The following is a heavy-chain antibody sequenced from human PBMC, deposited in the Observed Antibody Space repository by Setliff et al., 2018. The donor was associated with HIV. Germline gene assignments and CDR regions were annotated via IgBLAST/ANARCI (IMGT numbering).Heavy chain of an antibody. CDR1: GFTFDDYT. J-gene: IGHJ4*02. V-gene: IGHV3-9*01. CDR2: ITWNSGSI. CDR3: AAVPWGHSSLIIDH. Sequence: GGSLRLSCAASGFTFDDYTMHWVRQAPGKAPEWVSGITWNSGSIAYVDSVKGRFTISRDNAKNSVYLQMHSLRVEDTAVYYCAAVPWGHSSLIIDHWGQGTPVTVSS. D-gene: IGHD3-16*01.